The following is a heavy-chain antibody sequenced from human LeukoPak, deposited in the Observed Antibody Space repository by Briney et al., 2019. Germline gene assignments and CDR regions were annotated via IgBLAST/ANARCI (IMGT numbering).Heavy chain of an antibody. Sequence: SETLSLTCTVSGGSISNYYWNWIRQPPGKGLEWIGYIFYSGRTNYNPSLKSRVTLSIDTSKNWFSLRLTSVTAADTAVYYCARGQKYTSGYRVTELGSRYSDYWGQGARVTVSP. CDR3: ARGQKYTSGYRVTELGSRYSDY. CDR2: IFYSGRT. CDR1: GGSISNYY. D-gene: IGHD5-18*01. J-gene: IGHJ4*02. V-gene: IGHV4-59*01.